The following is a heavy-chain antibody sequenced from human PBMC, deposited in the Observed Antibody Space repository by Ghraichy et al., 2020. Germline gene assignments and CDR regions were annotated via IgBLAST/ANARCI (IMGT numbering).Heavy chain of an antibody. Sequence: SETLSLTCTVSGGSISSSYWSWIRQPPGKELEWIGYIYYSGSTNYNPSLKSRVTISVDTSKNQFSLKLSSVTAADTAVYYCARGAVTNFGYYYYYYMDVWGKGTTVTVSS. V-gene: IGHV4-59*01. CDR1: GGSISSSY. D-gene: IGHD4-17*01. J-gene: IGHJ6*03. CDR3: ARGAVTNFGYYYYYYMDV. CDR2: IYYSGST.